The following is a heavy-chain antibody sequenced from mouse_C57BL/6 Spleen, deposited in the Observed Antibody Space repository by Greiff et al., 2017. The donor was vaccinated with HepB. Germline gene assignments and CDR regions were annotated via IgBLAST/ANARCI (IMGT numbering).Heavy chain of an antibody. J-gene: IGHJ2*01. D-gene: IGHD1-1*01. CDR3: ARGCYYYGTPDYFDY. V-gene: IGHV5-4*03. CDR2: ISDGGSYT. CDR1: GFTFSSYA. Sequence: EVKLMESGGGLVKPGGSLKLSCAASGFTFSSYAMSWVRQTPEKRLEWVATISDGGSYTYYPDNVKGRFTISRDNAKNNLYLQMSHLKSEDTAMYYCARGCYYYGTPDYFDYWGQGTTLTVSS.